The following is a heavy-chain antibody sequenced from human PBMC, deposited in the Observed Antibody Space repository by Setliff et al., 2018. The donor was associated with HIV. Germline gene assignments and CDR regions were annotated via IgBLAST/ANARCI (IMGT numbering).Heavy chain of an antibody. Sequence: ASVKVSCKASGYTFTDYAITWVRQAPGQGLEWMGWISLYNGDTDYAQNLQGRVTMTTDTSTSTAYMELTSLKSDDTAVYYCARSISGPYFDYWGRGTLVTVSS. V-gene: IGHV1-18*01. D-gene: IGHD3-10*01. J-gene: IGHJ4*02. CDR3: ARSISGPYFDY. CDR1: GYTFTDYA. CDR2: ISLYNGDT.